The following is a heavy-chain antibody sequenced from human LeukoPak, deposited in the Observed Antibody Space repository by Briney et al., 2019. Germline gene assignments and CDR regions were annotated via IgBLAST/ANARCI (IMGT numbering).Heavy chain of an antibody. CDR3: ARSSFVVVPAAIPPQGYFDY. J-gene: IGHJ4*02. CDR1: GGTFSSYA. D-gene: IGHD2-2*02. Sequence: ASVKVSCKASGGTFSSYAISWVRQAPGQGLEWMGGIIPIFGTANYAQKFQGRVTITADESTSTAYMELSSLRSEDTAVYYCARSSFVVVPAAIPPQGYFDYWGQGTLVTVSS. V-gene: IGHV1-69*13. CDR2: IIPIFGTA.